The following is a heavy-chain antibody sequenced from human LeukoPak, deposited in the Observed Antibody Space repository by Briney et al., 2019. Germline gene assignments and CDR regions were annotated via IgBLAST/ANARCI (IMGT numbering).Heavy chain of an antibody. CDR1: GDITHY. Sequence: SETLSLTCIVSGDITHYWGWIRQPPAKGLECIGSIYFSGSAYYNPSLRSRVTISLDTSKKQLSLKLNSVTAADTAIYYCARAMVFSSCWFDPWGQGTLVTVSS. D-gene: IGHD5-18*01. CDR2: IYFSGSA. V-gene: IGHV4-39*01. CDR3: ARAMVFSSCWFDP. J-gene: IGHJ5*02.